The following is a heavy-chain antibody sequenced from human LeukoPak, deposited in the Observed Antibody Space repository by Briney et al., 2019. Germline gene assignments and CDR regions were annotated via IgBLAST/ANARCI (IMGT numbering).Heavy chain of an antibody. CDR3: ARQWRYGDYASDY. CDR2: IDPSDSYT. Sequence: GESLKISCEGSGYSFTSYWINWVRQMPGKGLEWIGRIDPSDSYTNYSPSFQGHVTISADKSISTAYLQWSSLKASDTAMYYCARQWRYGDYASDYWGQRTLVTVSS. J-gene: IGHJ4*02. CDR1: GYSFTSYW. V-gene: IGHV5-10-1*01. D-gene: IGHD4-17*01.